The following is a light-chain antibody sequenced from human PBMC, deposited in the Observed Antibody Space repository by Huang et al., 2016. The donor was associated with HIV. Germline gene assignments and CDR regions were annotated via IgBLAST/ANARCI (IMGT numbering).Light chain of an antibody. CDR2: GAS. CDR3: QQTNSLPLT. V-gene: IGKV1-12*01. J-gene: IGKJ4*01. CDR1: QGINNR. Sequence: DIQMTQSPSSVSASVGDRVTITWRASQGINNRVAWYQQKPGKGPKVLIYGASSLQRGVPSRFSGSGFGTDFTLTISSLQPEDFASYFCQQTNSLPLTFGGGTKVEIK.